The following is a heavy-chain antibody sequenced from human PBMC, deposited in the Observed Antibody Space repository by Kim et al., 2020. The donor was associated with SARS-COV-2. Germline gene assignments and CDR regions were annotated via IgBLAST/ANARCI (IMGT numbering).Heavy chain of an antibody. CDR1: GYTFTSYY. CDR3: ARDGDPFGESGAFDI. V-gene: IGHV1-46*01. J-gene: IGHJ3*02. CDR2: INPSGGST. D-gene: IGHD3-10*01. Sequence: ASVKVSCKASGYTFTSYYMHWVRQAPGQGLEWMGIINPSGGSTSYAQKFQGRVTMTRDTSTSTVYMELSSLRSEDTDVYYCARDGDPFGESGAFDIWGQGTMVTVSS.